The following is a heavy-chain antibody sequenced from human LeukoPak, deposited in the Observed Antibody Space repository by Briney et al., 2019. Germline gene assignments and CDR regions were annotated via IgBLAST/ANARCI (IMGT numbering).Heavy chain of an antibody. CDR1: GFTVSSNY. Sequence: PGGSLRLSCAASGFTVSSNYMSWVRQAPGKGLEWVSVIYSGGSTYYADSVKGRFTISRDNSKNTLYLQMNSLRAEDTAVYYCARDVRGCSSTSCYYESWYYYYYYMDVSGKETTVTISS. D-gene: IGHD2-2*01. J-gene: IGHJ6*03. CDR2: IYSGGST. CDR3: ARDVRGCSSTSCYYESWYYYYYYMDV. V-gene: IGHV3-66*01.